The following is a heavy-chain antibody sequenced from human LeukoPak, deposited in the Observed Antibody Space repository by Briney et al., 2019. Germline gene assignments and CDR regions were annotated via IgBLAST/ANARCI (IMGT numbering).Heavy chain of an antibody. V-gene: IGHV3-74*03. D-gene: IGHD4-17*01. CDR3: STTVTRYYFAY. CDR2: IKSDGSSI. CDR1: GFTFSSYW. J-gene: IGHJ4*02. Sequence: GGSLRLSCAASGFTFSSYWMHWVRQAPGKGLVWVSRIKSDGSSIMYADSVKGRFAISRDNSKNTLYLQMNSLRAEDTAVYYCSTTVTRYYFAYWGQGTLVTVSS.